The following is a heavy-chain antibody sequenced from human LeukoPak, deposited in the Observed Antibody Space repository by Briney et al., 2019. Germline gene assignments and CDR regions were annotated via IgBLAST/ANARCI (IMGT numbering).Heavy chain of an antibody. D-gene: IGHD5-18*01. Sequence: SETLSLTCTVSGGSIGSYYWNWIRQPPGKGLEWIGYIYYTGSTNYNPSLKSRVTISVDTSKNQFSLKLSSVTAADTAVYYCARVRISSSGYNWYFDLWGRGTLVTVSS. CDR3: ARVRISSSGYNWYFDL. J-gene: IGHJ2*01. V-gene: IGHV4-59*08. CDR2: IYYTGST. CDR1: GGSIGSYY.